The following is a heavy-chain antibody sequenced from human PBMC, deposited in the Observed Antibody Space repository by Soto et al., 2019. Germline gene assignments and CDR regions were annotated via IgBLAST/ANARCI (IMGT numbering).Heavy chain of an antibody. CDR2: ISSSSSYI. V-gene: IGHV3-21*01. CDR3: PRQIVVRGGFSLTFHY. Sequence: GGSLRLSCAASGFTFSSYSMNWVRQAPGKGLEWVSSISSSSSYIYYADSVKGRFTISRDNAKNSRYLQMNSLRAEDTAGYYWPRQIVVRGGFSLTFHYWRLRTRLPVIS. CDR1: GFTFSSYS. J-gene: IGHJ4*02. D-gene: IGHD2-15*01.